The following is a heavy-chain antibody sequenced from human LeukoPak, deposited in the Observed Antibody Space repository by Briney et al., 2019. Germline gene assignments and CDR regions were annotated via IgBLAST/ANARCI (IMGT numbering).Heavy chain of an antibody. V-gene: IGHV3-11*01. CDR1: GFTFSDYY. Sequence: GGSLRLSCAASGFTFSDYYMSWIRQAPGKGLEWVSYISSSGSTIYYADSVKGRFTISRDNAKNSLYLQMNSLRAEDTAVYYCARDQYSSSRLDAFDIWGQGTMVTVSS. CDR3: ARDQYSSSRLDAFDI. J-gene: IGHJ3*02. CDR2: ISSSGSTI. D-gene: IGHD6-6*01.